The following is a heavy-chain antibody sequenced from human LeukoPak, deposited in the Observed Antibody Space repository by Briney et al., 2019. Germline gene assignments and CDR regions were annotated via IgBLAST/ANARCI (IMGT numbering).Heavy chain of an antibody. CDR1: GFTFSSYS. V-gene: IGHV3-48*01. D-gene: IGHD3-9*01. CDR3: ARGPERRYFDWLLNYYFDY. CDR2: ISSSSSTI. Sequence: PGRSLRLSCAASGFTFSSYSMNWVRQAPGKGLEWVSYISSSSSTIYYADSVKGRFTISRDNAKNSLYLQMNSLRAEDTAVYYCARGPERRYFDWLLNYYFDYWGQGTLVTVSS. J-gene: IGHJ4*02.